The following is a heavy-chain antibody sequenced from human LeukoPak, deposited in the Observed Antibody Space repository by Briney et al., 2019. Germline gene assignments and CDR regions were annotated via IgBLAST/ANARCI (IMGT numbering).Heavy chain of an antibody. V-gene: IGHV4-30-4*08. Sequence: SQTLSLTCTVSGGSISSGDYYWSWIRQPPGKGLEWIGYIYYSGSTYYNPSLKSRVTISVDTSKNQCSLKLSSVTAADTAVYYCARRSYYYDSSGYPHDAFDIWGQGTMVTVSS. CDR1: GGSISSGDYY. J-gene: IGHJ3*02. CDR3: ARRSYYYDSSGYPHDAFDI. D-gene: IGHD3-22*01. CDR2: IYYSGST.